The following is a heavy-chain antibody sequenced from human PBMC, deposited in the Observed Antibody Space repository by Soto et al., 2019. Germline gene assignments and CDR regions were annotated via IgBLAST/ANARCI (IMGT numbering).Heavy chain of an antibody. D-gene: IGHD3-10*01. CDR2: INAGNGNT. Sequence: ASVKVSCKASGYTFTSYAMHCVRQAPGQRLEWMGWINAGNGNTKYSQKFQGRVTITRDTSASTAYMELSSLRSEDTAVYYCARQDEFSDYYYYGMDVWGQGTTVTVSS. CDR1: GYTFTSYA. CDR3: ARQDEFSDYYYYGMDV. V-gene: IGHV1-3*01. J-gene: IGHJ6*02.